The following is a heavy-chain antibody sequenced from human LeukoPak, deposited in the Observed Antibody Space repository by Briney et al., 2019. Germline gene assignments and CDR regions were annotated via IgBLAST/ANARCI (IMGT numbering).Heavy chain of an antibody. J-gene: IGHJ4*02. CDR1: GFTFSSYA. Sequence: QPGGSLRLSCAASGFTFSSYAMSWVRQAPGKGLEWVSAISGTGGSTYSADSVKGRFTISRDNSKNTLYLQMNSLRAEDTAVYYCAKGPYDSSGYYYDYWGQGTLVTVSS. D-gene: IGHD3-22*01. V-gene: IGHV3-23*01. CDR3: AKGPYDSSGYYYDY. CDR2: ISGTGGST.